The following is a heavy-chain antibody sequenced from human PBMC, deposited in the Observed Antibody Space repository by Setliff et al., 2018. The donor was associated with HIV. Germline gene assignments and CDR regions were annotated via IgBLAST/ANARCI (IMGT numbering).Heavy chain of an antibody. D-gene: IGHD6-25*01. CDR1: GGSISSGSYY. CDR2: IYTSGST. CDR3: AGGFPKYNFRLFDS. V-gene: IGHV4-61*09. Sequence: PSETLSLTCTVSGGSISSGSYYWSWIRQPAGKGLEWIGHIYTSGSTNYNPSLKSRVTISVDTSKNQFSLKLSSVTAADTAVYYCAGGFPKYNFRLFDSWGQGTLVTVSS. J-gene: IGHJ5*01.